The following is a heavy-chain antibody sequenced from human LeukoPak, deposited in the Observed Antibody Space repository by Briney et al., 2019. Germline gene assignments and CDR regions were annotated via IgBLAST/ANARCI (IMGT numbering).Heavy chain of an antibody. CDR2: ITXXVTYI. J-gene: IGHJ6*02. CDR3: ARPFYYDSNGGEGMDV. D-gene: IGHD3-22*01. V-gene: IGHV3-21*06. Sequence: GGSLRLSCAASGSTFTRFNXNWVXQAPGXGXXLVSSITXXVTYIYYADSVKGRFTISRDNAKNSLYLQMNSLRAEDTAVYYCARPFYYDSNGGEGMDVWGQGTTVTVSS. CDR1: GSTFTRFN.